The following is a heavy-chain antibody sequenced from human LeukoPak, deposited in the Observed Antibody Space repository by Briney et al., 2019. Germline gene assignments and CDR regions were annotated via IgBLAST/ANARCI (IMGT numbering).Heavy chain of an antibody. V-gene: IGHV3-21*01. CDR3: AREWYGDHYDLGENFDY. CDR1: GFTVSSNS. D-gene: IGHD4-17*01. J-gene: IGHJ4*02. Sequence: PGGSLRLSCTVSGFTVSSNSMSWVRQAPGKGLEWVSSISSSSSYIYYADSVKGRFTISRDNAKNSLYLQMNSLRAEDTAVYYCAREWYGDHYDLGENFDYWGQGTLVTVSS. CDR2: ISSSSSYI.